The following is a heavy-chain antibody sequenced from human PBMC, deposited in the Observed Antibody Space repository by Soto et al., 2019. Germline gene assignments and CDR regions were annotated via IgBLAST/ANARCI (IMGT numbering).Heavy chain of an antibody. J-gene: IGHJ6*01. Sequence: WGSLTVSCASSVFTFSIYQMNWVRQATGKGLEWVSYISSGGTIIYNADSVKGRFTISRDNAKNSLYLQMNSLRAEDTAVYYCARVLIPQRYYYYGMDVWGQGTTVTVSS. D-gene: IGHD1-1*01. CDR3: ARVLIPQRYYYYGMDV. CDR1: VFTFSIYQ. V-gene: IGHV3-48*03. CDR2: ISSGGTII.